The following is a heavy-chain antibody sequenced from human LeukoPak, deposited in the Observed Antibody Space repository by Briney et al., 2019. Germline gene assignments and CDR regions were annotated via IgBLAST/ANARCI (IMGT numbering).Heavy chain of an antibody. V-gene: IGHV4-59*08. CDR1: GGSISSYY. CDR3: ARRRLITSAFDP. J-gene: IGHJ5*01. D-gene: IGHD3-16*01. CDR2: IYYSGST. Sequence: SETLSLTCTVSGGSISSYYWSWIRQPPGKGLEWIGYIYYSGSTNYNPSLKSRVTISVDTSKNQFSLKLSSVTAADTAVYYCARRRLITSAFDPWGQGTLVTVSS.